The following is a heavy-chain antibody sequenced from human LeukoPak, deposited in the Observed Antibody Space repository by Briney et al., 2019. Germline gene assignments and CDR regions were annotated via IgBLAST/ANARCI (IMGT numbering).Heavy chain of an antibody. J-gene: IGHJ5*02. CDR3: ARGGVIENWFDP. D-gene: IGHD3-16*02. V-gene: IGHV4-30-2*01. CDR2: IYHSGST. Sequence: PSQTLSLTCAVSGGSISSGGYSWSWIRQPPGKGLEWIGYIYHSGSTYYNPSLKSRVTISVDRSKNQFSLKLSSVTAADTAVYYCARGGVIENWFDPWGQGTLVTVPS. CDR1: GGSISSGGYS.